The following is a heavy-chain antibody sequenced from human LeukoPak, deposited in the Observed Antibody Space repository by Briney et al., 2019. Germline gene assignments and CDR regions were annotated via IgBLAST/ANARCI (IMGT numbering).Heavy chain of an antibody. J-gene: IGHJ4*02. Sequence: PGGSLRLSCAASGFTFSRYALTWVRQAPGKGLHWVSVVTGDGAVTYYTNSAKGRFTISRDNSRDTVYLQMNSLRAEDTAVYYCARNSHSCTNSACYDFWGQGTLVTVSS. CDR2: VTGDGAVT. CDR1: GFTFSRYA. D-gene: IGHD2-8*01. CDR3: ARNSHSCTNSACYDF. V-gene: IGHV3-23*01.